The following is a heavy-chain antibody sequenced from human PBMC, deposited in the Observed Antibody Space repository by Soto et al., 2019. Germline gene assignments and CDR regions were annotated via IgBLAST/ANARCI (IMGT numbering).Heavy chain of an antibody. CDR1: DFTFSTYW. V-gene: IGHV3-7*01. J-gene: IGHJ3*01. CDR3: ATDRWTGAFDF. CDR2: IRQDGREI. Sequence: GGSLRLSCVASDFTFSTYWMAWLRQTPGKGLEFVANIRQDGREINYLDSGKGRLTISRDNAEKSLFLQMNSLRAEDTAVYYCATDRWTGAFDFRGQGTVVTVSS. D-gene: IGHD1-1*01.